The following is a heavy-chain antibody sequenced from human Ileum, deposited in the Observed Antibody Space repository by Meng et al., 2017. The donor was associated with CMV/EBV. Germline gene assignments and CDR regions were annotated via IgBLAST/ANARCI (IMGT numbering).Heavy chain of an antibody. Sequence: GESLKISCAASGFIFSTYAMSWVRQAPGKGLEWVSVIYRGGTSTYYADSVKGRFTISRDNSKNTLYLQMNSLRAEDTAVYYCAKDRNYYDYNYGMDVWGQGTTVTVSS. CDR1: GFIFSTYA. J-gene: IGHJ6*02. CDR2: IYRGGTST. V-gene: IGHV3-23*03. CDR3: AKDRNYYDYNYGMDV. D-gene: IGHD3-3*01.